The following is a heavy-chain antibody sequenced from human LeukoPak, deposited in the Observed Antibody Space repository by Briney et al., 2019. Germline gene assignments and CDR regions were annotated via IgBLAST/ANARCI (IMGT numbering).Heavy chain of an antibody. CDR2: ISSNSSYI. Sequence: PGGSLRLSCAASGFTFSSYSFNWVRQAPGKGLEWVSSISSNSSYIFYADSVKGRFTISRDNSKNSLYLQMNSLRAEDTAVYYCARVAFTVTNSAFDIWGQGTMVTVSS. CDR1: GFTFSSYS. D-gene: IGHD4-17*01. J-gene: IGHJ3*02. CDR3: ARVAFTVTNSAFDI. V-gene: IGHV3-21*01.